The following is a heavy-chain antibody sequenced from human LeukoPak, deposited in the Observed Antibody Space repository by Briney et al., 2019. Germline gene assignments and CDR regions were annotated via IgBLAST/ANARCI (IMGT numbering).Heavy chain of an antibody. Sequence: GGSLRLSCAASGFTFSSYAMSWVRQAPGKGLVWISRIKSDGSTIYADSVKGRFTISRDNAKNTLYLQMNSLRAEDTAIYYCARAVTYFYGSVTYDWFDPWGQGTLVTVSS. V-gene: IGHV3-74*01. CDR3: ARAVTYFYGSVTYDWFDP. CDR1: GFTFSSYA. J-gene: IGHJ5*02. D-gene: IGHD3-10*01. CDR2: IKSDGST.